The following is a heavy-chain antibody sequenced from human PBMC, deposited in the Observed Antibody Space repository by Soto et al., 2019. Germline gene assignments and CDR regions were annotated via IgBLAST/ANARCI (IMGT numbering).Heavy chain of an antibody. CDR2: ISGSGGST. CDR1: GFTFSSYA. CDR3: DPAGPWGELHHTSYYYYRLDV. D-gene: IGHD1-26*01. J-gene: IGHJ6*01. V-gene: IGHV3-23*01. Sequence: PWGSLRLSCAASGFTFSSYAMSWFRQAPGKGLEWVSAISGSGGSTYYADSVKGRFTISRDNSKNTLYLQMNSLRAEDTAVYYCDPAGPWGELHHTSYYYYRLDVWGQGKTVTVPS.